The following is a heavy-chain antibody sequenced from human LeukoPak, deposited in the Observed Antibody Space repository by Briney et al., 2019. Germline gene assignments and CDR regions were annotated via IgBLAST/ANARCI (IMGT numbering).Heavy chain of an antibody. CDR1: GGTFSNHA. CDR2: IIPIDDST. D-gene: IGHD6-13*01. J-gene: IGHJ6*02. Sequence: SVKVSCKASGGTFSNHAFSWVRQAPGQGLEWMGGIIPIDDSTNYVQKFQDRVMITADEATNIIYMELGSLKSEDMAEYYCARHSGHSSWYYGLDVWGQGTTVIVSS. V-gene: IGHV1-69*13. CDR3: ARHSGHSSWYYGLDV.